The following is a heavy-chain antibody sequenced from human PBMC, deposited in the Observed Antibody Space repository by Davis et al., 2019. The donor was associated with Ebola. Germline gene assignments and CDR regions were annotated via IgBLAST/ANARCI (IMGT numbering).Heavy chain of an antibody. CDR2: VSYDGSNK. D-gene: IGHD6-13*01. V-gene: IGHV3-30-3*01. CDR1: GFTFSSYA. J-gene: IGHJ5*02. Sequence: PGGPLRLSCAALGFTFSSYAMHWVRQAPGKGLEWVAVVSYDGSNKYYADSVKGRFTISRDNSKNTLYLQMNSLRAEDTAVYYCASSLGYSSRTSWGQGTLVTVSS. CDR3: ASSLGYSSRTS.